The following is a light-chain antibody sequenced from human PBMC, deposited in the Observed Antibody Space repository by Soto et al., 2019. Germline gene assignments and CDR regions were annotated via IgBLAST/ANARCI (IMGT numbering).Light chain of an antibody. Sequence: DIQMTQSPSTLSASVGERVTITCRASQTIGNWLAWYQQKPGKAPKLLISEASTLKSGVTSRFSGSGSETEFTLTITSLQPDDFATYYCQQYHNYPLTVGQVTKVEIK. CDR1: QTIGNW. J-gene: IGKJ1*01. CDR2: EAS. V-gene: IGKV1-5*01. CDR3: QQYHNYPLT.